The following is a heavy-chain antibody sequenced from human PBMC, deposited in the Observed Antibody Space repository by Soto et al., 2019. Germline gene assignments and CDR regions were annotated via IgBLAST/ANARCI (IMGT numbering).Heavy chain of an antibody. CDR2: INPNSGGT. CDR3: ARLGGLGYCSSTSCPAPPYYFDY. D-gene: IGHD2-2*01. J-gene: IGHJ4*02. V-gene: IGHV1-2*02. Sequence: ASVKVSCKASGYTFTGYYMHWVRQAPGRGLEWMGWINPNSGGTNYAQKFQGRVTMTGDTSISTAYMELSRLRSDDTAVYYCARLGGLGYCSSTSCPAPPYYFDYWGQGTLVTVS. CDR1: GYTFTGYY.